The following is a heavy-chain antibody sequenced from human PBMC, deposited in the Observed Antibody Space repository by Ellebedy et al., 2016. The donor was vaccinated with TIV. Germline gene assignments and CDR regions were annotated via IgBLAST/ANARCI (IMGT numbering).Heavy chain of an antibody. Sequence: SETLSLXXTVSGGSASRYFWSWIRQTAGKGLEWIGRIFPSGSFNYNPSLMSRVTMSVVTSKNQISLRLNSVTAADTAVYYCARVHCSITTCDYYYMDVWGKGTTVTVSS. D-gene: IGHD1-1*01. V-gene: IGHV4-4*07. CDR1: GGSASRYF. J-gene: IGHJ6*03. CDR3: ARVHCSITTCDYYYMDV. CDR2: IFPSGSF.